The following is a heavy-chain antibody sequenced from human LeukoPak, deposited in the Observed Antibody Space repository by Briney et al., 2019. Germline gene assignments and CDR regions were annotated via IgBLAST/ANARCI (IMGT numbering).Heavy chain of an antibody. D-gene: IGHD6-19*01. J-gene: IGHJ4*02. Sequence: ASVKVSCKASGGTFSSYAISWVRQAPGQGLEWMGRIIPIFGTANYAQKFQGRVTITTDESTSTAYMELRSLRSDDTAVYYCARVPENVRVYGIAVAGTPLLDYWGQGTLVTVSS. V-gene: IGHV1-69*05. CDR3: ARVPENVRVYGIAVAGTPLLDY. CDR1: GGTFSSYA. CDR2: IIPIFGTA.